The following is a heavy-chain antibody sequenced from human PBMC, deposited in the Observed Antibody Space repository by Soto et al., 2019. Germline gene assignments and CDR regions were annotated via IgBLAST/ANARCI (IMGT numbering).Heavy chain of an antibody. CDR1: GFTVSSNY. J-gene: IGHJ4*02. CDR3: ARGLYSGYYYFDY. D-gene: IGHD5-12*01. V-gene: IGHV3-53*01. CDR2: IYSGGST. Sequence: EVQLVESGGGLIQPGGSLRLSCAACGFTVSSNYMSWVRQAPGKGLEWVSVIYSGGSTYYADSVKGRFTISRDNSKNTLYLQMNSLRAEDTAVYYCARGLYSGYYYFDYWGQGTLVTVSS.